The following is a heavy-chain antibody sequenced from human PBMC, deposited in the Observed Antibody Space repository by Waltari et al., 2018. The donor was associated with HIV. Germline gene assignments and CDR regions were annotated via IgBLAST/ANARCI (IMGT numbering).Heavy chain of an antibody. J-gene: IGHJ4*02. D-gene: IGHD4-17*01. CDR2: ISSGCSFI. Sequence: EVQLVESGGGLVKPRGYLRPLYARYGFTLRRFSMNWVRQAPGKGLEWVDSISSGCSFIDHADSVKGRFTISRDNAKNSLYLQMKSLRVEDTALYYCARALTNFGGFWGQGTLVTVSS. V-gene: IGHV3-21*01. CDR3: ARALTNFGGF. CDR1: GFTLRRFS.